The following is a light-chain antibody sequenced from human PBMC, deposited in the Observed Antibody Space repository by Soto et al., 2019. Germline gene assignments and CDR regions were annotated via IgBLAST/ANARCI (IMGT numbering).Light chain of an antibody. CDR3: QRRSNWPPIT. V-gene: IGKV3-11*01. CDR2: DAS. CDR1: QSVSSY. Sequence: EIVMTQSPATLSLSPGERATLSCRASQSVSSYLALYQHKPGPAHRPLIYDASTTATGIPTRFSGSGSGTDFTLTISSLEPEDFAVYYCQRRSNWPPITFGQGTRLEI. J-gene: IGKJ5*01.